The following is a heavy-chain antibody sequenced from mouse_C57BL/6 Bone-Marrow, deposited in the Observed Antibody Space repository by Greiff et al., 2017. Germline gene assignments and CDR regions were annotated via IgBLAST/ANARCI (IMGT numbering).Heavy chain of an antibody. Sequence: EVQLVESGPGLVKPSQSLSLTCSVTGYSITSGYYWNWIRQFPGNKLEWMGYLSYDGSNNYNPSLKNRISITRDTSKNQFFLKLNSVTTEDTATYYCARLTGVAWFAYLGQGNLVTVPP. J-gene: IGHJ3*01. D-gene: IGHD4-1*01. V-gene: IGHV3-6*01. CDR1: GYSITSGYY. CDR2: LSYDGSN. CDR3: ARLTGVAWFAY.